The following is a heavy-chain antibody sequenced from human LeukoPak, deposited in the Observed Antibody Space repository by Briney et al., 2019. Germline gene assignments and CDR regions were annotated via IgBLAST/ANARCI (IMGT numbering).Heavy chain of an antibody. D-gene: IGHD3-10*01. CDR2: INPNSGGA. CDR1: GYTFTGYY. J-gene: IGHJ4*02. Sequence: ASVKVSCKASGYTFTGYYMHWVRQAPGQGLEWMGWINPNSGGANYAQKFQGRVTMTRDTSISTAYMELSRLRSDDTAVYYCARGLQYGSGSTPFDYWGQGTLVTVSS. CDR3: ARGLQYGSGSTPFDY. V-gene: IGHV1-2*02.